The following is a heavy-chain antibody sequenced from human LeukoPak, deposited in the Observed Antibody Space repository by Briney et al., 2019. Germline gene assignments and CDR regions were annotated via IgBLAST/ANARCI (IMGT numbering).Heavy chain of an antibody. J-gene: IGHJ6*03. CDR3: ARARYDFWSDRWGDYYMDV. Sequence: PSETLSLTCAVYGGSFSGYYWSWLRQPPGKGLEWIGEINHSGSTNYNPSLKSRVTISVDTSKNQFSLKLSSVTAADTAVYYCARARYDFWSDRWGDYYMDVWGKGTTVTVS. CDR1: GGSFSGYY. D-gene: IGHD3-3*01. CDR2: INHSGST. V-gene: IGHV4-34*01.